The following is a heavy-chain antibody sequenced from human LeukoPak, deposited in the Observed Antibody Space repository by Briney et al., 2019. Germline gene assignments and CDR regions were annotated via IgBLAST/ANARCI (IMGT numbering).Heavy chain of an antibody. CDR1: GYSFTSYW. V-gene: IGHV5-51*01. CDR3: ATLGYYDILTGYYKVRNYYYGMDV. Sequence: GEALKISCKGSGYSFTSYWIGWVRQMPGKGLEWMGIIYPGDSDTRYSPSFQGQVTISTDKSISTAYLQWSSLKASDTDMYYCATLGYYDILTGYYKVRNYYYGMDVWGQGTTVTVSS. J-gene: IGHJ6*02. D-gene: IGHD3-9*01. CDR2: IYPGDSDT.